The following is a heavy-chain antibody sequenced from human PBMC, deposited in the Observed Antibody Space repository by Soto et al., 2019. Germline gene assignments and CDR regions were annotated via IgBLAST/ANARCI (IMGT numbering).Heavy chain of an antibody. CDR3: AKDRIRYFDRPDY. CDR2: ISGSGGST. Sequence: GGSLRLSCAASGFTFSSFAMSWVRQAPGKGLEWVSGISGSGGSTYYADSVKGRFTISRDNSKNTLYLQMNSLRAEDTAVYYCAKDRIRYFDRPDYWGQGTLVTVSS. CDR1: GFTFSSFA. V-gene: IGHV3-23*01. J-gene: IGHJ4*02. D-gene: IGHD3-9*01.